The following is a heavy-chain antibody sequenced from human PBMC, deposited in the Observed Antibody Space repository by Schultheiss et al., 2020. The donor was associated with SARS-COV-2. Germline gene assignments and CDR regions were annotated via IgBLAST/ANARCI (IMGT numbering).Heavy chain of an antibody. CDR1: GFTLDEYT. J-gene: IGHJ4*02. Sequence: GGSLRLSCATSGFTLDEYTMHWVRQGPGKGLEWVSVIDWDGDSTYYADSVKGRFTISRDNSKNFLYLQMNTLRTEDTALYYCARGSSDEADYWGQGTLVTVSS. CDR2: IDWDGDST. CDR3: ARGSSDEADY. V-gene: IGHV3-43*01. D-gene: IGHD3-22*01.